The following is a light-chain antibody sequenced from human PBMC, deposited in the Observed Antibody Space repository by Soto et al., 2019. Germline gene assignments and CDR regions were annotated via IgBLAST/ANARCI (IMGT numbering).Light chain of an antibody. Sequence: IVMTQSPGTLSLSPGERATLFCRASQSVSSNYLAWFQQKPGQAPRLLIYDASGRATGIPDRFSGSGSGTDFTLTISRLEPEDFAVYYCQQFGSSVTFGPGTKVDIK. CDR2: DAS. J-gene: IGKJ3*01. V-gene: IGKV3-20*01. CDR3: QQFGSSVT. CDR1: QSVSSNY.